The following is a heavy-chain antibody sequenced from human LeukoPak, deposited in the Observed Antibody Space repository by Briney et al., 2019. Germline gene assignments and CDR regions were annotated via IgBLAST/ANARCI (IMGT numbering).Heavy chain of an antibody. CDR2: IYYSGST. V-gene: IGHV4-59*08. Sequence: SETLSLTCTVSGGSISSYYWSWIRQPPGKGLEWIGYIYYSGSTNYNPSLKSRVTISVDTSKNQFSLKLSSVTAADTAVYYCARVVWGYSYGYLFDYWGQGTLVTVSS. J-gene: IGHJ4*02. CDR3: ARVVWGYSYGYLFDY. CDR1: GGSISSYY. D-gene: IGHD5-18*01.